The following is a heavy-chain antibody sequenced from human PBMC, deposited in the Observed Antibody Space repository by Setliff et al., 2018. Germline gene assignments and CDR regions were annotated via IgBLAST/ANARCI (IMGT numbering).Heavy chain of an antibody. CDR1: GYSISSGHF. J-gene: IGHJ4*02. CDR3: RLWSHDYHNDY. CDR2: IFHSGST. V-gene: IGHV4-38-2*01. D-gene: IGHD3-16*01. Sequence: ASETLSLTCGVSGYSISSGHFWGWIRQPPGKGLEWLGNIFHSGSTYYNPTLNSRVTMSVDTSKNQFPLKLAAVTAAETAAYYCRLWSHDYHNDYWGQGTLVTVSS.